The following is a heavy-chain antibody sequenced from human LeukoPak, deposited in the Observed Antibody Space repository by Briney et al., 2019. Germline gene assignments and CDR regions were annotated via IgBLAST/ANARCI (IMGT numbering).Heavy chain of an antibody. CDR2: ISSSSSTI. D-gene: IGHD3-3*01. V-gene: IGHV3-48*04. CDR1: GFTFSSYS. J-gene: IGHJ5*02. Sequence: GGSLRLSCAAAGFTFSSYSMNWVRQAPGKGLEWVSYISSSSSTIYYADSVKGRFTISRDNAKNSLYLQMNSLRAEDTAVYYCVRDARITIFGVEYWFDPWGQGTLVTVSS. CDR3: VRDARITIFGVEYWFDP.